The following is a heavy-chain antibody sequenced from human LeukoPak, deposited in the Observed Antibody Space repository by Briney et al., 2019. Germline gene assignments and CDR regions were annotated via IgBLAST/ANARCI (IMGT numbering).Heavy chain of an antibody. V-gene: IGHV3-7*04. J-gene: IGHJ4*02. CDR3: ARGDAFSGDH. Sequence: GGSLRLSCAVSGFSFTNFWMSWVRQAPGRGLEWVANIHPEGNEKYHVESVKGRFTISRDNTTNLLFLQMNGLRVEDTAVYYCARGDAFSGDHWGQGTLVTVSS. CDR1: GFSFTNFW. CDR2: IHPEGNEK.